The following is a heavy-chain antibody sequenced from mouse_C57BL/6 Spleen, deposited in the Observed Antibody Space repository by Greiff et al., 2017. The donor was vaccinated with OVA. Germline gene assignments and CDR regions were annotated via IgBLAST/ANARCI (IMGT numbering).Heavy chain of an antibody. J-gene: IGHJ4*01. CDR2: IWSGGST. CDR3: AKNGGYYYAMDY. Sequence: VQLVESGPGLVQPSQSLSITCTVSGFSLTSYGVHWVRQSPGKGLEWLGVIWSGGSTDYNAAFMSRLSITKDNSKSQVFFKMNSLQADDTAIYYCAKNGGYYYAMDYWGQGTSVTVSS. CDR1: GFSLTSYG. D-gene: IGHD3-2*02. V-gene: IGHV2-5*01.